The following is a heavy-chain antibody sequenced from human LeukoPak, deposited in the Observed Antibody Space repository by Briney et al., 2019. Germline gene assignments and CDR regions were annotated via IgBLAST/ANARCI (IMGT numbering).Heavy chain of an antibody. J-gene: IGHJ4*02. Sequence: ASVKVSCKASGYTFTSYGISWVRQATGQGLEWMGWMNPNSANTGYAQKFQGRATITRNTSISTTYMELSSLRFEDTAVYYCARGRERGSSSSFTDYWGQGTLVIVSS. D-gene: IGHD6-6*01. CDR2: MNPNSANT. V-gene: IGHV1-8*03. CDR1: GYTFTSYG. CDR3: ARGRERGSSSSFTDY.